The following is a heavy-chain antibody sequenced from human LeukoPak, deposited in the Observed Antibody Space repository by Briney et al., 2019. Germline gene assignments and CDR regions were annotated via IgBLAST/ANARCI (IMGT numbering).Heavy chain of an antibody. J-gene: IGHJ5*02. CDR1: GGTFSSYA. D-gene: IGHD6-13*01. Sequence: SVKVSCKASGGTFSSYAISWVRQAPGQGLEWMGRIIPILGIANYAQKFQGRVTITADKSTSTAYMELSSLRSEDTAVYYCARDMGIDGSWYGNGNWFDPWGQGTLVTVSS. V-gene: IGHV1-69*04. CDR2: IIPILGIA. CDR3: ARDMGIDGSWYGNGNWFDP.